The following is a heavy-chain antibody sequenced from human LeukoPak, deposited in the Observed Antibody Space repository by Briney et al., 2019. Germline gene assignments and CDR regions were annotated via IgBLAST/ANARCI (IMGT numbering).Heavy chain of an antibody. V-gene: IGHV3-9*01. CDR1: GFSFDDYA. Sequence: GGSLRLSCAASGFSFDDYAMHWVRQAPGKGLEWVSGINWNGGNIAYADSVKGRFTISRDNAKNSLYLQMNSLRAEDTASYYCANGDDSSGYYYSWTYWGQGTLVTVSS. J-gene: IGHJ4*02. CDR2: INWNGGNI. CDR3: ANGDDSSGYYYSWTY. D-gene: IGHD3-22*01.